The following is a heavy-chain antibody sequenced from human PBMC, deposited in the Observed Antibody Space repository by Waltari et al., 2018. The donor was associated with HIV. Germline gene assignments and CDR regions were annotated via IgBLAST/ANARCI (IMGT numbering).Heavy chain of an antibody. CDR3: ARVRYLSRLAAVGSNWFDP. CDR1: GFTFGDSY. D-gene: IGHD6-13*01. J-gene: IGHJ5*02. CDR2: ISTSGGAI. V-gene: IGHV3-11*01. Sequence: QVQLVESGGGLVKPGGALRLDWAASGFTFGDSYTRGIHKAPGKGLEWVSYISTSGGAIYYADSVKGRFSVSRDNGKNSLYLQMNSLRAEDTALYYCARVRYLSRLAAVGSNWFDPWGQGTLVTVSS.